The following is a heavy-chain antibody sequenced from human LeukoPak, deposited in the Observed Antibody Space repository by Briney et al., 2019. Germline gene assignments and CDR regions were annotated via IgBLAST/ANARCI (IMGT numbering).Heavy chain of an antibody. CDR1: GGSLSGYY. V-gene: IGHV4-34*01. CDR2: INHSGST. D-gene: IGHD6-19*01. Sequence: SETLSLTCAVYGGSLSGYYWSWIPQPPRKGLEWIGEINHSGSTNYNPSLKSRVTISVDTSKNQYSLKLSSVTAADTAVYYCARGGIAVAGTMKPFDYWGQGTLVTVSS. J-gene: IGHJ4*02. CDR3: ARGGIAVAGTMKPFDY.